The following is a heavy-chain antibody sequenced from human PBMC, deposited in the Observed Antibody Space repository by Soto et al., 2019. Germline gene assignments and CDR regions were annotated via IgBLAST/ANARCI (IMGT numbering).Heavy chain of an antibody. D-gene: IGHD6-13*01. CDR1: GGTFSSYA. CDR3: ARDSSSWSDYYYYGMDV. Sequence: QVQLVQSGAEVKKPGSSVKVSCKASGGTFSSYAISWVRQAPGQGLEWMGGIIPIFGTANYAQKFQGRVSITADESTSTAYMELSSLRSEDTAVYYCARDSSSWSDYYYYGMDVWGQGTTVTVSS. V-gene: IGHV1-69*01. J-gene: IGHJ6*02. CDR2: IIPIFGTA.